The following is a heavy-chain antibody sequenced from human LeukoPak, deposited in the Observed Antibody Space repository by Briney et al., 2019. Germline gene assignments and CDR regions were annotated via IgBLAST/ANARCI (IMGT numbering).Heavy chain of an antibody. V-gene: IGHV1-46*01. CDR1: GYSFTNFY. CDR2: VNPSGGSK. J-gene: IGHJ4*02. D-gene: IGHD3-3*02. Sequence: ASVKVSCKTSGYSFTNFYIHWVRQAPGQGLEWIGMVNPSGGSKIRAQKLQDRVNMTTDTSTRTVYMEMTGLTSDDTGIYYCARDAFWGQGTQVTVSS. CDR3: ARDAF.